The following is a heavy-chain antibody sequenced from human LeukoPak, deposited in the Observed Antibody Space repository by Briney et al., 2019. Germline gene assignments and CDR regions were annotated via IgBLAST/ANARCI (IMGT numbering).Heavy chain of an antibody. D-gene: IGHD2-21*01. J-gene: IGHJ4*02. V-gene: IGHV4-4*07. Sequence: SETLSLTRTVSGGSISGYYWSWIRQPAGKGLEWIGRIYTSGSTNYNPSLKSRVTISVDTSKNQFSLKLSSVTAADTAVYYCARERAGLDCGGDCYYSRFDYWGQGTLVTVSS. CDR2: IYTSGST. CDR3: ARERAGLDCGGDCYYSRFDY. CDR1: GGSISGYY.